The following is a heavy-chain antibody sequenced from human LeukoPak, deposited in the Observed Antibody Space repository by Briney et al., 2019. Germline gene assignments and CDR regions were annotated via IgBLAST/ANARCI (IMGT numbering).Heavy chain of an antibody. D-gene: IGHD3-16*01. Sequence: PRGSLRLSCATSGFTFSNYAMGWVRQAPGKRLEWVSAVSSSGNSAVYTDSVRGRFTISRDNYKNAILLQMNSLRAEDTAVYHCAKDQRSGEYDYGWGPFDMWGQGTMVTVSS. CDR3: AKDQRSGEYDYGWGPFDM. V-gene: IGHV3-23*01. J-gene: IGHJ3*02. CDR2: VSSSGNSA. CDR1: GFTFSNYA.